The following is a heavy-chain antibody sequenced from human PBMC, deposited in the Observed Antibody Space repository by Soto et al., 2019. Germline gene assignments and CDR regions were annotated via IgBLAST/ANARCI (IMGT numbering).Heavy chain of an antibody. CDR3: ARVYYYDSSGYLDAFDI. D-gene: IGHD3-22*01. J-gene: IGHJ3*02. Sequence: SETLSLTCTVSGGSVSSGSYYWSWIRQPPGKGLEWIGYIYYSGSTNYNPSLKSRVTISVDTSKNQFSLKLSSVTAADTAVYYCARVYYYDSSGYLDAFDIWGQGTMVTV. CDR1: GGSVSSGSYY. CDR2: IYYSGST. V-gene: IGHV4-61*01.